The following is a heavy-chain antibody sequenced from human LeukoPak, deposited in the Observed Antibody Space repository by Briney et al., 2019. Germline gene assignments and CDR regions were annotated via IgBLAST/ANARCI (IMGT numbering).Heavy chain of an antibody. CDR3: AKDRDCSGGSCYFNYYYGMDV. CDR2: IRYDGSNK. Sequence: PGGSLRLSCAASGFTFSSYGMHWVRQAPGKGLEWVAFIRYDGSNKYYADSVKGRFTISRDNSKNTLYLQMNSLRAEDTAVYYCAKDRDCSGGSCYFNYYYGMDVWGQGTTVIVSS. J-gene: IGHJ6*02. D-gene: IGHD2-15*01. CDR1: GFTFSSYG. V-gene: IGHV3-30*02.